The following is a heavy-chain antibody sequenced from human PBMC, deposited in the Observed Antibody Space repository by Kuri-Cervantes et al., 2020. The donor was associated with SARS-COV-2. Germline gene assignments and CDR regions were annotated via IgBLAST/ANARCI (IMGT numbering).Heavy chain of an antibody. V-gene: IGHV3-30*02. CDR2: IRYDGSNK. Sequence: LSLTCAASGFTFSSYGMHWVRQAPGKGLEWVAFIRYDGSNKYYADSVKGRFTISRDNSKNTLYLQMNSLRAEDTAVYYCAKSGGVVILYYCYYYMDVWGKGTTVTVSS. D-gene: IGHD3-3*01. CDR3: AKSGGVVILYYCYYYMDV. J-gene: IGHJ6*03. CDR1: GFTFSSYG.